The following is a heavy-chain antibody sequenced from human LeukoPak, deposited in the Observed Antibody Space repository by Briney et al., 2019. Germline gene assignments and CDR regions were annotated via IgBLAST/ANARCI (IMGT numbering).Heavy chain of an antibody. CDR3: ARGVGDHGGNNRMNIRE. V-gene: IGHV1-69*06. Sequence: GASVKVSCKASGGTFSSYAISWVRQAPGQGLEWMGGIIPIFGTANYAQKFQGRVTITADKSTSTAYMELKSLRSEDTAVYYCARGVGDHGGNNRMNIREWGQGILVTVSS. CDR2: IIPIFGTA. J-gene: IGHJ4*02. D-gene: IGHD4-23*01. CDR1: GGTFSSYA.